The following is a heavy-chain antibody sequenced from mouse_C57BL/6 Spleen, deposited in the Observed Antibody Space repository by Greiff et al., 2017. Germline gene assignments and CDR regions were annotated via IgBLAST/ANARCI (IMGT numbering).Heavy chain of an antibody. CDR2: ISSGGSYT. CDR3: ASPYGSSSWFAY. J-gene: IGHJ3*01. Sequence: EVQGVESGGDLVKPGGSLKLSCAASGFTFSSYGMSWVRQTPDKRLEWVATISSGGSYTYYPDSVKGRFTISRDNAKNTLYLQMSSLKSEDTAMYYCASPYGSSSWFAYWGQGTLVTVSA. CDR1: GFTFSSYG. D-gene: IGHD1-1*01. V-gene: IGHV5-6*01.